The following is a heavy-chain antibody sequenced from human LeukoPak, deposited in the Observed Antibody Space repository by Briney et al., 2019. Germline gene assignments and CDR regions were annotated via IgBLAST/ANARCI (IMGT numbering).Heavy chain of an antibody. CDR2: ISGSGGST. CDR1: GFTFSSYA. J-gene: IGHJ4*02. V-gene: IGHV3-23*01. D-gene: IGHD6-19*01. Sequence: PGGSLRLSCAASGFTFSSYAMSWVRQAPGKGLEWVSAISGSGGSTYYADSVKGRFTISRDNSENTLYLQMNSLRAEDTAVYYCANSKQWLVRGDYWGQGTLVTVSS. CDR3: ANSKQWLVRGDY.